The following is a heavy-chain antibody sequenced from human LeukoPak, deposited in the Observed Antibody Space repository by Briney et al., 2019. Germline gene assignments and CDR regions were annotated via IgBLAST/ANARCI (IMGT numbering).Heavy chain of an antibody. J-gene: IGHJ4*02. V-gene: IGHV3-11*05. Sequence: GGSLRLSCAASGFTFSDYYMTWIRQAPGKSLEWVSYISGNSGYTNYADSVKGRFTISRDNAKNSLYLQMNSLRAEDTAVYYCARVFNIAAAGTFDYWGQGTLVTVSS. CDR1: GFTFSDYY. D-gene: IGHD6-13*01. CDR2: ISGNSGYT. CDR3: ARVFNIAAAGTFDY.